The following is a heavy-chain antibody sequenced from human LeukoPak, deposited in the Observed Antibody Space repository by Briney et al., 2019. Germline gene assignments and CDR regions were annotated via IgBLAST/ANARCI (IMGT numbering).Heavy chain of an antibody. V-gene: IGHV3-15*01. CDR1: GFTFSNAW. D-gene: IGHD2-21*02. CDR2: IKSKTDGGTT. J-gene: IGHJ6*02. CDR3: TTVVVVTAVHYYGMDV. Sequence: GGSLRLSCAASGFTFSNAWMSWVRQAPGKGLKWVGRIKSKTDGGTTDYAAPVKGRFTISRDDSKNTLYLQMNSLKTEDTAVYYCTTVVVVTAVHYYGMDVWGQGTTVTVSS.